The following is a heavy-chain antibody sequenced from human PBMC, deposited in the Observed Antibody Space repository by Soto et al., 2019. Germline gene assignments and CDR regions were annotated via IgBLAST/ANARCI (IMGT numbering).Heavy chain of an antibody. Sequence: QVQLVESGGGVVQPGRSLRLSCEASGFTFSHYGMHRVRQAPGKGLEWVAVILNDGSRQHYADSVKGPLTISRDNSKNALSLDMNSLRVEDAAVYYIGRDDDYGDNGLDYWCQGTRVTVPS. CDR2: ILNDGSRQ. CDR1: GFTFSHYG. J-gene: IGHJ4*02. CDR3: GRDDDYGDNGLDY. D-gene: IGHD4-17*01. V-gene: IGHV3-33*01.